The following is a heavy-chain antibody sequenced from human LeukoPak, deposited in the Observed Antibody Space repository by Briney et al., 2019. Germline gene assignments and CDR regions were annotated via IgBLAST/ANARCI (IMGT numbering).Heavy chain of an antibody. D-gene: IGHD3-3*01. V-gene: IGHV1-69*04. CDR3: ASSLRFASYYYMDV. J-gene: IGHJ6*03. CDR2: IIPILGIA. CDR1: GGTFSSYA. Sequence: SVKVSCKASGGTFSSYAISWVRQAPGQGLEWMGRIIPILGIANYAQKFQGRVTITADKSTSTAYMELSSLRSEDTAVYYCASSLRFASYYYMDVWGKGTTVTVSS.